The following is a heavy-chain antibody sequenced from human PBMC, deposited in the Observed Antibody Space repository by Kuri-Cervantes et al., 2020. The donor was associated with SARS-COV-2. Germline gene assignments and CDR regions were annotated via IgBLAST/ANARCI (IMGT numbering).Heavy chain of an antibody. J-gene: IGHJ4*02. CDR1: GFTFSSYS. V-gene: IGHV3-48*04. D-gene: IGHD6-13*01. CDR2: ISSSSSTK. CDR3: VRDCTISSCSNAGKY. Sequence: GESLKISCAASGFTFSSYSMNWVRQAPGKGLEWVSYISSSSSTKYYADSVRGRFTISRDNAKNTLFLQMNSLRLEDTAVYYCVRDCTISSCSNAGKYWGQGTLVTVSS.